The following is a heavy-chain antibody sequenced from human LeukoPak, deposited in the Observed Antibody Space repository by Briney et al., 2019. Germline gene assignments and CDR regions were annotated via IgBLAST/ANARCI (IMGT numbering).Heavy chain of an antibody. V-gene: IGHV3-7*01. D-gene: IGHD3-10*01. CDR1: GFMFSSYW. Sequence: GGPLRLSWVDSGFMFSSYWMSWVRQAPGKGLEGVVNMKQDSREKYYVASVKGRFTISRDNGKISLYLQMNSLRVEDTAVYFCARGAGVFDYWGQGTLVTVSS. J-gene: IGHJ4*02. CDR3: ARGAGVFDY. CDR2: MKQDSREK.